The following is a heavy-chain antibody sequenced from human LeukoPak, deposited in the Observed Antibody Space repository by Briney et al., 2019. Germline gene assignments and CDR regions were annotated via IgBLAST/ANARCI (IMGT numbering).Heavy chain of an antibody. CDR2: IYYSGST. V-gene: IGHV4-59*01. CDR3: ARGAYCGGDCYSYPHDAFDI. Sequence: SETLSLTCTVSGGSISSYYWSWIRQPPGKGLEWIGYIYYSGSTYYNPSLKSRVSISVDTSKNQFSLKLSSVTAADTAVYYCARGAYCGGDCYSYPHDAFDIWGQGTMVTVSS. CDR1: GGSISSYY. J-gene: IGHJ3*02. D-gene: IGHD2-21*02.